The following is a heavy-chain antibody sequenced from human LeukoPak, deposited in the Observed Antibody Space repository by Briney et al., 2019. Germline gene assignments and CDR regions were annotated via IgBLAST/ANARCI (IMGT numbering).Heavy chain of an antibody. CDR3: ARASLTGYYYYMDV. CDR1: GGSISSSSYY. V-gene: IGHV4-39*07. J-gene: IGHJ6*03. Sequence: PSETLSLTCIVSGGSISSSSYYWGWIRQPPGKGLEWIGNIYYSGSTYYNSSLKSRVTISVDTSKNQFSLNLSSVTAADTAVYYCARASLTGYYYYMDVWGKGTTVTVSS. CDR2: IYYSGST.